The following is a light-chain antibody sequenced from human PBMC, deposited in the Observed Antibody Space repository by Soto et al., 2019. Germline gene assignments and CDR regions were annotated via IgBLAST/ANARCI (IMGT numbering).Light chain of an antibody. CDR3: HQSYSTLRT. J-gene: IGKJ1*01. CDR1: QSISNY. CDR2: AAS. V-gene: IGKV1-39*01. Sequence: IQMTQSPSSLSASVGDRVTITCRASQSISNYLNWYQQKPGKAPNLLIYAASSLQSGVPARFSGSGSGTDFTLTISSLQPEDFATYYCHQSYSTLRTFRQGTKGEMK.